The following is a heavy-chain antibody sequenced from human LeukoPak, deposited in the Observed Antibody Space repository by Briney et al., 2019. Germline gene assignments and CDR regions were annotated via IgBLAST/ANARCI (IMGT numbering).Heavy chain of an antibody. D-gene: IGHD3-3*01. CDR3: ARATIFGVVIFSLGY. J-gene: IGHJ4*02. V-gene: IGHV1-46*01. CDR1: GYTFTSYY. Sequence: ASVKVSCKASGYTFTSYYMHWVRQASGQGLEWMGIINPSGGSTSYAQKFQGRVTMTRDTSTSTVYMELSSLRSEDTAVYYCARATIFGVVIFSLGYWGQGTLVTVSS. CDR2: INPSGGST.